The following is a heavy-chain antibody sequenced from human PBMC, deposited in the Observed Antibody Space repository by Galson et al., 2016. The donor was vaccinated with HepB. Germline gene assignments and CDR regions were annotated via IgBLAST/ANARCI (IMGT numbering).Heavy chain of an antibody. CDR3: AKGAYYYGSAYYGMDV. D-gene: IGHD3-10*01. CDR2: ISYDGRNK. Sequence: SLRLSCAASGFTFSSYGMNWVRQVPGKGLEWVAGISYDGRNKKYVDSVKGRFTISRDNSKNTLYLQMNSLRAEETAVYYCAKGAYYYGSAYYGMDVWGQGTTVTVSS. J-gene: IGHJ6*02. CDR1: GFTFSSYG. V-gene: IGHV3-30*18.